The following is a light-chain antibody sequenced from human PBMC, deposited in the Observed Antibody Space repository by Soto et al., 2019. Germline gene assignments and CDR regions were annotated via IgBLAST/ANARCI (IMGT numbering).Light chain of an antibody. CDR2: SDS. V-gene: IGLV1-44*01. CDR1: YSNIGSNS. Sequence: QAVVTQPPSASGTLGQRVTISCSGGYSNIGSNSINWYQQLPGSAPKLLIYSDSHRPSGVPDRFSGSKSGTSASLAISGLQSEDEADYYCAAWDDSLDGYVFGTGTKVTVL. J-gene: IGLJ1*01. CDR3: AAWDDSLDGYV.